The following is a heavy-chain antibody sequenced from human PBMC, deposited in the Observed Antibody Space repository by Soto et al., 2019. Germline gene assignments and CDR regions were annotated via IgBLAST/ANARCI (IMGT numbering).Heavy chain of an antibody. CDR2: ISYDGSNK. Sequence: PGGSLRLSCAASGFTFSSYGMHWVRQAPGKGLEWVAVISYDGSNKYYADSVKGRFTISRDNSKNTLYLQMNSLRAEDTAVYYCAKELDLYSSGWYFGYWGQGTLVTSPQ. CDR3: AKELDLYSSGWYFGY. CDR1: GFTFSSYG. D-gene: IGHD6-19*01. J-gene: IGHJ4*02. V-gene: IGHV3-30*18.